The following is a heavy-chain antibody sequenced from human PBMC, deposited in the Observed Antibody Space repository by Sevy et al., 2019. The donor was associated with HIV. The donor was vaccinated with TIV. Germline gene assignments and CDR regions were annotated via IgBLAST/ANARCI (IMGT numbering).Heavy chain of an antibody. CDR1: GFTFSSYE. D-gene: IGHD6-25*01. CDR2: ISSSGSTI. V-gene: IGHV3-48*03. CDR3: ASSGNLESYFQH. J-gene: IGHJ1*01. Sequence: GGSLRLSCAASGFTFSSYEMNWVRQAPGKGLEWVSYISSSGSTIYYADSVKGRFTISRDNAKNSLYLQMNSLRAEDTAVYYCASSGNLESYFQHWGQCTLVTVSS.